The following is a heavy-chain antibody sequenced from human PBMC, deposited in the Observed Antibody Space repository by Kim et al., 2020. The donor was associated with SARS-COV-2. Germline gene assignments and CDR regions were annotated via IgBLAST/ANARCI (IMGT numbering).Heavy chain of an antibody. J-gene: IGHJ4*02. CDR1: GFTFSSYA. V-gene: IGHV3-23*01. CDR3: AKDRSYDYVWGSPSTTDY. Sequence: GGSLRLSCAASGFTFSSYAMSWVRQAPGKGLEWVSAISGSGGSTYYADSVKGRFTISRANSKNTLYLQLNSLRVEDTAVYYCAKDRSYDYVWGSPSTTDYWGQGTLVTVSS. D-gene: IGHD3-16*01. CDR2: ISGSGGST.